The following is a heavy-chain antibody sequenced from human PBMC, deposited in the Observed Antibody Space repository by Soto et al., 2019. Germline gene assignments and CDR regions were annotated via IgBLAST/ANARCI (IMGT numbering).Heavy chain of an antibody. CDR2: IYYSGST. D-gene: IGHD4-4*01. CDR1: GGSISSYY. J-gene: IGHJ4*02. Sequence: SETLSLTCTVSGGSISSYYWSWIRQPPGKGLEWIGYIYYSGSTNYNPSLKSRVTISVDTSKNQFSLKLSSVTAADTAVYYCARGDPRAVTVDYWGQGTLVTVSS. CDR3: ARGDPRAVTVDY. V-gene: IGHV4-59*08.